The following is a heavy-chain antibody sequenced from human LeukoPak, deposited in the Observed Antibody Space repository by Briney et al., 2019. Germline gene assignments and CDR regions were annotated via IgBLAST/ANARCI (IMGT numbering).Heavy chain of an antibody. CDR3: ARDRYSGSYPRDFDY. J-gene: IGHJ4*02. CDR1: GFTFDDYG. Sequence: GGSLRLSCAASGFTFDDYGMSWVRQAPGKGLEWVSGINWNGGSTGYADSVKGRFTISRENAKISLYLQMNSLRAEDTAVYYCARDRYSGSYPRDFDYWGQGTLVTVSS. CDR2: INWNGGST. D-gene: IGHD1-26*01. V-gene: IGHV3-20*04.